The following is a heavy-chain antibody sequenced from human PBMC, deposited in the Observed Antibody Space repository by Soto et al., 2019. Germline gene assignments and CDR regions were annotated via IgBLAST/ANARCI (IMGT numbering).Heavy chain of an antibody. J-gene: IGHJ4*02. CDR2: INAGNGDT. D-gene: IGHD5-12*01. CDR1: VYTFTTCG. V-gene: IGHV1-3*01. Sequence: ASVKVSYKASVYTFTTCGMHWVRQAPGQRPEWMGWINAGNGDTKYSQKFQGRVTITRDTSANTAYVEVSSLRSEDTAVYYCARGGSLPYWGPGTLVTVSS. CDR3: ARGGSLPY.